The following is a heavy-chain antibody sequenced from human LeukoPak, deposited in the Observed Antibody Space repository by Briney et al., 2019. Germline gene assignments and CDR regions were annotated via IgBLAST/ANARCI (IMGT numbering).Heavy chain of an antibody. CDR1: GGSISSYY. Sequence: SETLSLTCTVSGGSISSYYWSWIRQPPGKGLEWIGYIYYSGSTNYNPSLKSRVTISVDTSKNQFSLKLSSVTAADTAVYYCARAWVGATVHVPFMFFDYWGQGTLVTVSS. D-gene: IGHD1-26*01. J-gene: IGHJ4*02. V-gene: IGHV4-59*01. CDR3: ARAWVGATVHVPFMFFDY. CDR2: IYYSGST.